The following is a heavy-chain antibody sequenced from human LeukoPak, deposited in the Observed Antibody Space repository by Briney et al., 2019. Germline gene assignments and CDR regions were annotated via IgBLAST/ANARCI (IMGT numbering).Heavy chain of an antibody. J-gene: IGHJ4*02. CDR3: AKDLGEAWASAFDS. D-gene: IGHD3-16*01. CDR1: GFIFSSFG. CDR2: IRYDGRNK. V-gene: IGHV3-30*02. Sequence: GGSLRLSCAASGFIFSSFGMHWVRQAPGKGLEWVAFIRYDGRNKYYADSVKGRFTIARDNSKNTLYLQMNSLRVEDTAVYYCAKDLGEAWASAFDSWGQGTLVTVSS.